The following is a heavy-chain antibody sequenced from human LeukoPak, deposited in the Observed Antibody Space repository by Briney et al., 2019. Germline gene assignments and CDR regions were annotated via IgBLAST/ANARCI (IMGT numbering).Heavy chain of an antibody. V-gene: IGHV4-34*01. CDR2: IDHSGST. CDR3: ARRYRLLWFGLHFDY. Sequence: SETLSLTCAVYGGSFSGYYWSWIRQPPGKGLEWIGEIDHSGSTNYNPSLKSRVTISVDTSKNQFSLKLSSVTAADTAVYYCARRYRLLWFGLHFDYWGQGTLVTVSS. CDR1: GGSFSGYY. D-gene: IGHD3-10*01. J-gene: IGHJ4*02.